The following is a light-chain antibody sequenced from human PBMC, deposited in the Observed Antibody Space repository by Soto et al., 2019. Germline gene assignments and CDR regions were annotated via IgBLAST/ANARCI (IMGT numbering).Light chain of an antibody. V-gene: IGKV3-11*01. Sequence: EIVLTQSPATLSLSPGEGATLSCRTSQSVSSYFAWYQQKPGRAPRLLIYDASNRATGIPARFIGSGSGTDFTLTISSLEPEDFAVYYCQHRSNWPISFGQGTRLEIK. CDR1: QSVSSY. J-gene: IGKJ5*01. CDR3: QHRSNWPIS. CDR2: DAS.